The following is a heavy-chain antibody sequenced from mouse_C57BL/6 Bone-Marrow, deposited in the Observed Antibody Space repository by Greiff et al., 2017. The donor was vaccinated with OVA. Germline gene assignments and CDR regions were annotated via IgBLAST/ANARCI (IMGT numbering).Heavy chain of an antibody. Sequence: EVQLQESGGGLVKPGGSLKLSCAASGFTFSDYGMHWVRQAPEKGLEWVAYISSGSSTIYYADTVKGRFTISRDNAKNTLFLQMTRLRSEDTAMYYCARKVYGDDVSYWYFDVWGTGTTVTVSS. CDR3: ARKVYGDDVSYWYFDV. CDR1: GFTFSDYG. CDR2: ISSGSSTI. J-gene: IGHJ1*03. D-gene: IGHD2-2*01. V-gene: IGHV5-17*01.